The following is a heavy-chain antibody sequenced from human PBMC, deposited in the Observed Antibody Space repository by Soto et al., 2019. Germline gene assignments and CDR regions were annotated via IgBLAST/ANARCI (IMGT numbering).Heavy chain of an antibody. V-gene: IGHV3-7*01. CDR3: ARALVVVVPTLLAY. CDR2: INRDGSEK. D-gene: IGHD2-2*01. CDR1: GFTFSSYW. Sequence: PGGSLRLSWAASGFTFSSYWMSWVRQAPGKGLEWVANINRDGSEKNYLDSVKGRFTISRDNAKNSLFLQMNSLRAEDTAVYYCARALVVVVPTLLAYWGQGTRVTVSS. J-gene: IGHJ4*02.